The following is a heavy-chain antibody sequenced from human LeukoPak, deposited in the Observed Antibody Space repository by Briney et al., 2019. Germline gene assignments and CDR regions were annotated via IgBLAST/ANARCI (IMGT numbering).Heavy chain of an antibody. Sequence: PGGSLRLSCAASGFTVSSNYMSWVRQAPGKGLEWVSVIYSGGSTYYADSVKGRFTISRDNSKNTLYLQMNSLRAEDTAVYYCARDRPYYCSSTSCHYGMDVWGQGTTVTVSS. CDR1: GFTVSSNY. CDR3: ARDRPYYCSSTSCHYGMDV. D-gene: IGHD2-2*01. V-gene: IGHV3-53*01. J-gene: IGHJ6*02. CDR2: IYSGGST.